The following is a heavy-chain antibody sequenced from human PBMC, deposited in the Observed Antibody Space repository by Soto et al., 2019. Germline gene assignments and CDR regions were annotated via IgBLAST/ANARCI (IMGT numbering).Heavy chain of an antibody. D-gene: IGHD2-8*01. J-gene: IGHJ4*02. CDR1: GGTFSSYA. CDR3: ASSFSGGFRRYCTNGVCPLDY. Sequence: QVQLVQSGAEVKKPGSSVKVSCKASGGTFSSYAISWVRQAPGQGLEWMGGIIPIFGTANYAQKFQGRVTITADESTSTAYMELSSLRSEETAVYYCASSFSGGFRRYCTNGVCPLDYWGQGTLVTVSS. CDR2: IIPIFGTA. V-gene: IGHV1-69*01.